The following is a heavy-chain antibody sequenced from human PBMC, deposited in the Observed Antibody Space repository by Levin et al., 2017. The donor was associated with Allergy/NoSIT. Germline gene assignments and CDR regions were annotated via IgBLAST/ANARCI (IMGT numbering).Heavy chain of an antibody. Sequence: GGSLRLSCTASGFTFSDYAMRWVRQAPGKGLEWVSGISVSGDTTLYADSVKGRFTISRDNSKNTLYLQMNSLGAADTAVYYCAKRYCSGSGSPQCRSMDGWGQGTMVTVSS. J-gene: IGHJ6*02. CDR3: AKRYCSGSGSPQCRSMDG. CDR1: GFTFSDYA. CDR2: ISVSGDTT. V-gene: IGHV3-23*01. D-gene: IGHD3-10*01.